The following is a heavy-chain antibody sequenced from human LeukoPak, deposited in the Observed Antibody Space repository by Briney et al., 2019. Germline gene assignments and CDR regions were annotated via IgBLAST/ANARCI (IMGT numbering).Heavy chain of an antibody. CDR1: GGSISSYY. CDR3: ATSHDVKTAPYDL. D-gene: IGHD2-21*01. Sequence: PSETLSLTCTVSGGSISSYYWSWVRQSPGKGLEWIGYIFTNGWTDYNPSLKSRVTMSVDTSKNQLSMELRFLTAADTAVYYCATSHDVKTAPYDLWGQGTLVTVSS. J-gene: IGHJ5*02. CDR2: IFTNGWT. V-gene: IGHV4-4*09.